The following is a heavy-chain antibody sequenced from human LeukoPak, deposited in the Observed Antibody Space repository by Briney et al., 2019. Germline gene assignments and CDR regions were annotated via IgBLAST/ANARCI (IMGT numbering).Heavy chain of an antibody. V-gene: IGHV4-34*01. Sequence: PSETLSLTCAVYGGSFSGYYWSWIRQPPGKGLEWIGEINHSGSTNHNPSLKSRVTISVDTSKNQFSLKLSSVTAADTAVYYCARSNWNYVRWFDPWGQGTLVTVSS. J-gene: IGHJ5*02. CDR3: ARSNWNYVRWFDP. D-gene: IGHD1-7*01. CDR2: INHSGST. CDR1: GGSFSGYY.